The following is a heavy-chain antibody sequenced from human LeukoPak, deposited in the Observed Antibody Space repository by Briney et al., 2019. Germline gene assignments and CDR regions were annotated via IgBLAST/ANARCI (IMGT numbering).Heavy chain of an antibody. CDR1: GFTFGRYG. Sequence: GRSLRLSCAASGFTFGRYGMHWVRQAPGKGLEWISYISSSGTTTYYADSVKGRFTISRANAKTSVYLQMEGLRADDTAVYYCARVGSSRGWFDPWGHGTLVTVSS. CDR2: ISSSGTTT. V-gene: IGHV3-48*04. D-gene: IGHD3-10*01. CDR3: ARVGSSRGWFDP. J-gene: IGHJ5*02.